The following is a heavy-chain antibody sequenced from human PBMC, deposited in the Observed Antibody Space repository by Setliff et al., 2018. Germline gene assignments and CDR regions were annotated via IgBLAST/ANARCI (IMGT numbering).Heavy chain of an antibody. CDR3: ARVNGDGSEYYFDY. J-gene: IGHJ4*02. CDR1: GGTFSSYA. D-gene: IGHD4-17*01. V-gene: IGHV1-69*10. Sequence: GASVKVSCKASGGTFSSYAISWVRQAPGQGLEWMGGIIPILGIANYAQKFQGRVTITADKSTSTAYMELSSLRSEATAVYYCARVNGDGSEYYFDYWGQGTLVTVSS. CDR2: IIPILGIA.